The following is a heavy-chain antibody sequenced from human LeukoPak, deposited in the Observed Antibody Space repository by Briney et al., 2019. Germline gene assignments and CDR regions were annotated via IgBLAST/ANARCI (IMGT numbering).Heavy chain of an antibody. CDR2: INHRGST. V-gene: IGHV4-30-2*01. D-gene: IGHD6-19*01. Sequence: SQTLSLTCTVSGGSISGGGYYWSWIRQPPGKGLEWIGEINHRGSTNYNPPLKSRLTISKDKFKNQFSLKLTSVTVADTAVYFCARVKAVAGTLPHLLDYWGQGTLVTVSS. CDR3: ARVKAVAGTLPHLLDY. CDR1: GGSISGGGYY. J-gene: IGHJ4*01.